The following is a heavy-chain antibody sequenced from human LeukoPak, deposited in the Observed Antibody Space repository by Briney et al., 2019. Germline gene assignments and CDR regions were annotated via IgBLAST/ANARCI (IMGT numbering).Heavy chain of an antibody. Sequence: PGGSLRLSCAASGFTFSSYSMNWVRQAPGKGLEWVSSISSSSSYIYYADSVKGRFTISRDNAKNSLYLQMNSLRAEDTAAYYCARDFTAGRAFDIWGQGTMVTVSS. CDR3: ARDFTAGRAFDI. V-gene: IGHV3-21*01. CDR1: GFTFSSYS. D-gene: IGHD5-18*01. CDR2: ISSSSSYI. J-gene: IGHJ3*02.